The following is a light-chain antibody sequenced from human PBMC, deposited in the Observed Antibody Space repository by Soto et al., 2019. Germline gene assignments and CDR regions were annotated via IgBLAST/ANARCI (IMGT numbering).Light chain of an antibody. V-gene: IGLV2-14*03. J-gene: IGLJ2*01. CDR1: SSDVGGYNF. CDR3: SSFTSSDTLVV. CDR2: DVS. Sequence: QSVLTQPASVSGSPGQSITISCTGTSSDVGGYNFVSRYQHHPAKAPKLMIYDVSNRPSGVSNRFSGSKSGNTASLTISGLKAEDEAHYYCSSFTSSDTLVVFGGGTKVTVL.